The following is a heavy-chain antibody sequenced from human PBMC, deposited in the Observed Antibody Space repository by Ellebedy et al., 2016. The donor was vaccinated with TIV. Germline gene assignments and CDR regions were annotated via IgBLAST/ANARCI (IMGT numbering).Heavy chain of an antibody. CDR2: VFSSGYT. D-gene: IGHD2-21*02. CDR3: ARGYDNTGFYDCPYDH. CDR1: GGSIGRYF. J-gene: IGHJ4*02. V-gene: IGHV4-59*01. Sequence: MPSETLSLTCSVSGGSIGRYFWTWIRQSPEKGLKWIGYVFSSGYTNYNPSLESRVTISIDTSKGQFSLRLTSVTAADTAVYYCARGYDNTGFYDCPYDHWGQGTLVTVSS.